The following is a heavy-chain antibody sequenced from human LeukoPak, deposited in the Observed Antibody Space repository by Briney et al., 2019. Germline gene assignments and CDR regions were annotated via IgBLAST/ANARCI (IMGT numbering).Heavy chain of an antibody. CDR2: ISSSGSTI. CDR3: ARDGGNSYFDY. Sequence: GGSLRLSCAASGFTFSDYYMTWIRRPPGKGLEWVSHISSSGSTIYYAESVKGRFTISRDNAKNSLFLQMNSLRIEDTAVYYCARDGGNSYFDYWGQGALVTVSS. J-gene: IGHJ4*02. D-gene: IGHD4-23*01. V-gene: IGHV3-11*01. CDR1: GFTFSDYY.